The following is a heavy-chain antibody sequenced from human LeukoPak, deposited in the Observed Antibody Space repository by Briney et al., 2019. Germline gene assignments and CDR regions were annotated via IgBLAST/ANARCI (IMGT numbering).Heavy chain of an antibody. CDR3: ARDRYSSGWYW. V-gene: IGHV1-8*01. J-gene: IGHJ4*02. Sequence: ASVKVSCKASGYTFTSYDINWVRQATGQGLEWMGWMNPNSGNTGYAQKLQGRVTMTRNTSISTAYMELSSLRSEDTAVYYCARDRYSSGWYWWGQGTLVTVSS. D-gene: IGHD6-19*01. CDR1: GYTFTSYD. CDR2: MNPNSGNT.